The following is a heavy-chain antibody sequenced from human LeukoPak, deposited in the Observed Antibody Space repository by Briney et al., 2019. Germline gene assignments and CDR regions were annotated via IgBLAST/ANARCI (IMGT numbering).Heavy chain of an antibody. J-gene: IGHJ3*02. V-gene: IGHV3-30*18. Sequence: GGSLRLSCAASGFTFSSYGMHWVRQAPGKGLEWVAVISYDGSNKYYADSVKGRFTISRDNSKNTLYLQMNSLRAEDTAVYYCAKDLGGYGGNSVLGAFDIWGQGTMVTASS. CDR2: ISYDGSNK. D-gene: IGHD4-23*01. CDR3: AKDLGGYGGNSVLGAFDI. CDR1: GFTFSSYG.